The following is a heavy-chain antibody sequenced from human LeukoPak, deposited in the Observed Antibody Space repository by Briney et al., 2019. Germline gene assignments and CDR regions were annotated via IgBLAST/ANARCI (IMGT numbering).Heavy chain of an antibody. Sequence: GGSLRLSCAASGFTVSSNYMSWVRQAPGKGLEWVSVIYSGGSTYYADSVKGRFTISRDNSKNTLYLQMNCLRAEDTAVYDCARGQSSTSCCHFDYWGQGILVTVSS. CDR3: ARGQSSTSCCHFDY. D-gene: IGHD2-2*01. CDR1: GFTVSSNY. CDR2: IYSGGST. V-gene: IGHV3-66*02. J-gene: IGHJ4*02.